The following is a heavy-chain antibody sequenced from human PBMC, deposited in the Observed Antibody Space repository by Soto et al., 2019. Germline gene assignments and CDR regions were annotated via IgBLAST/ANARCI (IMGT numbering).Heavy chain of an antibody. CDR1: GGSISSYY. Sequence: TLSLTCTVSGGSISSYYWSWIRQPPGKGLEWIGYIYYSGSTNYNPSLKSRVTISVDTSKNQFSLKLSSVTAADTAVYYCARENRGSPRFDPWGQGTLVTVSS. D-gene: IGHD1-26*01. CDR3: ARENRGSPRFDP. CDR2: IYYSGST. J-gene: IGHJ5*02. V-gene: IGHV4-59*01.